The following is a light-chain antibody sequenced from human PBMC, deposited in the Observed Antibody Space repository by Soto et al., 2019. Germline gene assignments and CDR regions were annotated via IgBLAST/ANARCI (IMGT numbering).Light chain of an antibody. CDR2: DVT. V-gene: IGLV2-14*03. J-gene: IGLJ1*01. CDR1: SSDVGAYNY. Sequence: QSVLTQPASVSGSPGQSITISCTGTSSDVGAYNYVSWYQQYPGKAPKLILYDVTHRPSGVSYRFSGSKSDNTASLTISGLQPEDEADYYCSSYTNSDTYFFGTGTKV. CDR3: SSYTNSDTYF.